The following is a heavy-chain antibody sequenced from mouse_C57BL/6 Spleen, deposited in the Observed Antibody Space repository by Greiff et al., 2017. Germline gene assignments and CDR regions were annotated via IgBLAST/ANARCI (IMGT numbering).Heavy chain of an antibody. Sequence: QVQLQQPGAELVRPGSSVKLSCKASGYTFTSYWMHWVKQRPKQGLEWIGNIDPSDSDTHYNQKFKDKATLTVDKSSSTAYMQLSSLTSEDSAVYDCASDYGGFAYWGQGTLVTVSA. CDR3: ASDYGGFAY. CDR1: GYTFTSYW. D-gene: IGHD2-4*01. V-gene: IGHV1-52*01. CDR2: IDPSDSDT. J-gene: IGHJ3*01.